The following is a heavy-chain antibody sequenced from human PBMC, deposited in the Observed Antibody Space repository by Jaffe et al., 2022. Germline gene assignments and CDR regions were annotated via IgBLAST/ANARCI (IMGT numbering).Heavy chain of an antibody. CDR2: INPNSGGT. V-gene: IGHV1-2*02. CDR1: GYTFTGYY. J-gene: IGHJ5*02. Sequence: QVQLVQSGAEVKKPGASVKVSCKASGYTFTGYYMHWVRQAPGQGLEWMGWINPNSGGTNYAQKFQGRVTMTRDTSISTAYMELSRLRSDDTAVYYCARDLYPAATSNWFDPWGQGTLVTVSS. D-gene: IGHD2-15*01. CDR3: ARDLYPAATSNWFDP.